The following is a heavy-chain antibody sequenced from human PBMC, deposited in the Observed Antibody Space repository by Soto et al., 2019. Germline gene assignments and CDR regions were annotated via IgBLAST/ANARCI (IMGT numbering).Heavy chain of an antibody. Sequence: QVQLVESGGGLVKPGGSLRLSCAASGFTFSDYYMSWIRQAPGKGLEWVSYISSSGSTIYYADSAKGRFTISRDNAKNSLYLQMNSMRAEDTAVYYCARAAGPEPVKDINDAFDIWGQGTMVTVSS. V-gene: IGHV3-11*01. CDR2: ISSSGSTI. CDR3: ARAAGPEPVKDINDAFDI. CDR1: GFTFSDYY. J-gene: IGHJ3*02. D-gene: IGHD4-4*01.